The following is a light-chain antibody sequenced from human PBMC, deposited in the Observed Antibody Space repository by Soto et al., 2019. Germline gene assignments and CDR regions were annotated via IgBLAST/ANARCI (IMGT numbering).Light chain of an antibody. CDR1: QGISSY. CDR2: AAS. Sequence: IQLTQSPSSLSASVGDRVTITCRASQGISSYLAWYQQKPGKAPKLLIYAASTLQSGVTSRFGGSGSGTEFTLTISSLQAEDFATYYCQQLNSYPPFGGGTKVEIK. CDR3: QQLNSYPP. J-gene: IGKJ4*01. V-gene: IGKV1-9*01.